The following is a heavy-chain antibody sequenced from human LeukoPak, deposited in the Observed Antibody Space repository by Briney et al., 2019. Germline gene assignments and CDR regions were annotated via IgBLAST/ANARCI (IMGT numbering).Heavy chain of an antibody. Sequence: GGSLRLSCAASGFTVSSNHMSWVRQAPWKGLEWVSVIYNGGGTYYADSVKGRFTISRDNSKNTLDLQMNSLRAEDTAVYYCARGYCSGGSCSRHFDYWGQGTLVTVSS. CDR1: GFTVSSNH. J-gene: IGHJ4*02. CDR2: IYNGGGT. V-gene: IGHV3-66*01. CDR3: ARGYCSGGSCSRHFDY. D-gene: IGHD2-15*01.